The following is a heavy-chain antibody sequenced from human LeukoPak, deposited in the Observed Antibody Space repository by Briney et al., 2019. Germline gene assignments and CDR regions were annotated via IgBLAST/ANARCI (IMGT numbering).Heavy chain of an antibody. V-gene: IGHV4-39*01. Sequence: SETLSLTCTVSGGSISSSSYYWGWIRQPPGKGLEWIGSIYYSGSTYYNPSLKSRVTISVDTSKNQFSLKLSSVTAADTAVYYCASHTVSFGEFNYYYYYMDVWGKGTTVTISS. CDR2: IYYSGST. CDR1: GGSISSSSYY. J-gene: IGHJ6*03. CDR3: ASHTVSFGEFNYYYYYMDV. D-gene: IGHD3-10*01.